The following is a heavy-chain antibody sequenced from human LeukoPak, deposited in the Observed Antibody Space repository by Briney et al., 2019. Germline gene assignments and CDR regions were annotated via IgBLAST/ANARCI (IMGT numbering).Heavy chain of an antibody. CDR2: ISYDGSNK. CDR3: ARGWESLY. Sequence: GRSLRLSCAASGFTFSSYAMHWVRQAPGKGLEWVAVISYDGSNKYYADSVKGRFTISRDNSKNTLYLQINSLRAEDTAVHYCARGWESLYWGQGTLVTVSS. J-gene: IGHJ4*02. D-gene: IGHD1-26*01. V-gene: IGHV3-30-3*01. CDR1: GFTFSSYA.